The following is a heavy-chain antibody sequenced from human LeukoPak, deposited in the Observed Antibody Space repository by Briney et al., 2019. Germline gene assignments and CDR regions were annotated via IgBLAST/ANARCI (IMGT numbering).Heavy chain of an antibody. CDR2: INPSGGST. V-gene: IGHV1-46*01. CDR3: ARDPSGYAWWDAFDI. J-gene: IGHJ3*02. D-gene: IGHD5-18*01. Sequence: GASVKVSCKASGYTFTNYYMHWVRQAPGQGLEWMGIINPSGGSTSYAQKFQGRVTMTRDTSTSTVYMELSSLRSEDTAVYYCARDPSGYAWWDAFDIWGQGTTVTVSS. CDR1: GYTFTNYY.